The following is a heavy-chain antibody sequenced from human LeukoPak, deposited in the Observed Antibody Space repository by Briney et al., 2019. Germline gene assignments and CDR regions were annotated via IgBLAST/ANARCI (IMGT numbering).Heavy chain of an antibody. J-gene: IGHJ4*02. D-gene: IGHD2-15*01. CDR1: GFTFSSYS. V-gene: IGHV3-30*02. Sequence: GGSLRLSCAASGFTFSSYSMNWVRQAPGKGLEWVAFIRYDGSNKYYADSVKGRFTISRDNSKNTLYLQMNSLRAEDTAVYYCAKTIPYVYSEFFGFDYWGQGTLVTVSS. CDR2: IRYDGSNK. CDR3: AKTIPYVYSEFFGFDY.